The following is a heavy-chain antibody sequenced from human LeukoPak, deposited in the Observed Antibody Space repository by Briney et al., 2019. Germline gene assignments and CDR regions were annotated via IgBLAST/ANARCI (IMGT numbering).Heavy chain of an antibody. V-gene: IGHV3-11*01. Sequence: GGSLRLSCAASGFTFSDYYMSWLRQAPGKGLEWVSYISSSGSTIYYADSVKGRLTIYRDNAKNSLYLQMNSLRAEDTAVYYCARVWTYSSSWFWFDPWGQGTLVTVSS. D-gene: IGHD6-13*01. J-gene: IGHJ5*02. CDR3: ARVWTYSSSWFWFDP. CDR2: ISSSGSTI. CDR1: GFTFSDYY.